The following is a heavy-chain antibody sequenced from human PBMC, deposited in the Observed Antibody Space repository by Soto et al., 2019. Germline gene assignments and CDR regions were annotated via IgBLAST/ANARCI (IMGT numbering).Heavy chain of an antibody. CDR1: GYTFTSYG. CDR3: ARGKYRDSSSYDAFDI. J-gene: IGHJ3*02. CDR2: ISAYNGNT. V-gene: IGHV1-18*01. D-gene: IGHD6-13*01. Sequence: ASVKVSCKASGYTFTSYGISWVRQAPGQGLEWMGWISAYNGNTNYAQKLQGRVTMTTDTSTSTAYMELRSLRSDDTAVYYCARGKYRDSSSYDAFDIWGQGTMVTVSS.